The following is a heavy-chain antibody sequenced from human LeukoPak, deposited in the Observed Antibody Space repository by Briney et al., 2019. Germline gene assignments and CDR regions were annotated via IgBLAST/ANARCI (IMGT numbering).Heavy chain of an antibody. V-gene: IGHV4-59*08. CDR2: IYYSGST. CDR3: ASGDCSSTSCCPY. J-gene: IGHJ4*02. D-gene: IGHD2-2*01. Sequence: TTSETLSLTCTVSGGSISSYYWSWIRQPPGKGLEWIGYIYYSGSTNYNPSLKSRVTISVDTSKNQFSLKLSSVTAADTAVYYCASGDCSSTSCCPYWGQGTLVIVSS. CDR1: GGSISSYY.